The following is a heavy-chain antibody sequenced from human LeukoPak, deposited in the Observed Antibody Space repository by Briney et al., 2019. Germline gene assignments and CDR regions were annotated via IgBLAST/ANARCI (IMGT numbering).Heavy chain of an antibody. CDR1: GGSFSGYY. V-gene: IGHV4-34*01. D-gene: IGHD3-10*01. Sequence: PSETLSLTCAVYGGSFSGYYWSWIRQPPGKGLEWIGEINHSGSTNYNPSLKSRVTISVDTSKNQFSLKLSSVTAADTAVYYCARDCLRGVITRPLCFDYWGQGTLVTVSS. CDR2: INHSGST. CDR3: ARDCLRGVITRPLCFDY. J-gene: IGHJ4*02.